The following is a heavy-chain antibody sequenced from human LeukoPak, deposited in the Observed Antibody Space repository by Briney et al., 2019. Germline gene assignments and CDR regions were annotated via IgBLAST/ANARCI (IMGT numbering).Heavy chain of an antibody. CDR3: ARDPDYYYDSSGYYQGDY. CDR2: IYPSGGST. D-gene: IGHD3-22*01. J-gene: IGHJ4*02. V-gene: IGHV1-46*01. CDR1: GYTFTSYY. Sequence: ASVKVSCKASGYTFTSYYMHWVRQAPGQGLEWMGIIYPSGGSTSYAQKFQGRVTMTRDTSTSTVYMELSSLRSEDTAVYYCARDPDYYYDSSGYYQGDYWGQGTLVTVSS.